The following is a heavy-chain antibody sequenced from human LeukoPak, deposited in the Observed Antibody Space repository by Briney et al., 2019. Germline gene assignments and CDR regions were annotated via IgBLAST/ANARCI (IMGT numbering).Heavy chain of an antibody. V-gene: IGHV3-7*01. Sequence: QPGGSLRLSCAASGFTVSSNYMSWVRQAPGKGLEWVANIKQDGSEKYYVDSVKGRFTISRDNAKNSLYLQMNSLRAEDTALYYCASGRQLGYWGQGTLVTVSS. D-gene: IGHD3-16*01. CDR2: IKQDGSEK. CDR3: ASGRQLGY. J-gene: IGHJ4*02. CDR1: GFTVSSNY.